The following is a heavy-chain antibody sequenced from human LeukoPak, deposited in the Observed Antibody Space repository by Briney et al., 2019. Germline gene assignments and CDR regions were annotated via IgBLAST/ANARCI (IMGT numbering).Heavy chain of an antibody. Sequence: SETLSLTCAVYGGSFSGYYWSWIRQPPGKGLEWIGEINHSGSTNYNPSLKSRVIISVDTSKNQFSLKLSSVTAADTAVYYCARGRYSGSYFYFDYWGQGTLVTVSS. D-gene: IGHD1-26*01. J-gene: IGHJ4*02. CDR1: GGSFSGYY. CDR3: ARGRYSGSYFYFDY. CDR2: INHSGST. V-gene: IGHV4-34*01.